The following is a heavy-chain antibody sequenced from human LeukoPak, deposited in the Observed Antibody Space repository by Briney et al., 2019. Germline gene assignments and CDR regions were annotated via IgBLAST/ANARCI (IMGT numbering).Heavy chain of an antibody. CDR3: ARARGVPAAFYWFDP. CDR1: GFTFSSYA. Sequence: PGGSLRLSCAASGFTFSSYAMSWVRQAPGKGLEWVSAISGSGGSTYYADSVKGRFTISRDNSKNTLYLQMNSLRAEDTAVYYCARARGVPAAFYWFDPWGQGTLVTVSS. CDR2: ISGSGGST. D-gene: IGHD2-2*01. J-gene: IGHJ5*02. V-gene: IGHV3-23*01.